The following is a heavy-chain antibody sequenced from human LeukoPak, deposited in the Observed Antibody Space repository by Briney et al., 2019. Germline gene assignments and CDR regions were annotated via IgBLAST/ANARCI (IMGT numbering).Heavy chain of an antibody. Sequence: ASVNVSCKASGYTFTGYYMHWVRQAPGQGLEWMGWINPNSGGTNYAQKFQGRVTMTRDTSISTAYMELSRLRSDDTAVYYCARVRIAVAGTFSWFDPWGQGTLVTVSS. CDR1: GYTFTGYY. V-gene: IGHV1-2*02. D-gene: IGHD6-19*01. CDR2: INPNSGGT. J-gene: IGHJ5*02. CDR3: ARVRIAVAGTFSWFDP.